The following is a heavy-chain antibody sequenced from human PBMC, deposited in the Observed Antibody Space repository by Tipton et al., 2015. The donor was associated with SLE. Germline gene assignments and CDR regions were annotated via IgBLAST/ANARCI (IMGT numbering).Heavy chain of an antibody. Sequence: TLSLTCAVYGGSFSGYYWSWIRQPPGKGLEWIGEINHSGSTNYNPSLKSRVTISVDTSKNQFSLKLGSVTAADTAVYYCARFVGRVWFDPWGQGTLVTVSS. J-gene: IGHJ5*02. CDR2: INHSGST. D-gene: IGHD6-6*01. CDR1: GGSFSGYY. V-gene: IGHV4-34*01. CDR3: ARFVGRVWFDP.